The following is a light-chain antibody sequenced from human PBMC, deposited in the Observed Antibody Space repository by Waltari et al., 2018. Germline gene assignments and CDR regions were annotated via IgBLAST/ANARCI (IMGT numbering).Light chain of an antibody. V-gene: IGLV2-14*03. J-gene: IGLJ3*02. CDR2: DFS. CDR3: CSFTSSSTWV. Sequence: QSALTQPASVSGSPGQSITISCTGTATDVGGYNYVSWYQQHPGKAPKLIIFDFSTRPSGISHRFSGSKFGNTASLTISGVQPEDEADYYCCSFTSSSTWVFGGGTKLTVL. CDR1: ATDVGGYNY.